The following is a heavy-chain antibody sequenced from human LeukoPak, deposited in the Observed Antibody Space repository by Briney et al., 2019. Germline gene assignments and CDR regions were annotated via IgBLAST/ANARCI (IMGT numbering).Heavy chain of an antibody. J-gene: IGHJ4*02. CDR3: ARENYGSGSYYVRDFDY. V-gene: IGHV1-18*04. D-gene: IGHD3-10*01. CDR1: GYTFTSYG. CDR2: ISAYNGNT. Sequence: VASVKVSCKASGYTFTSYGISWVRQAPGQGLEWMGWISAYNGNTNYAQKLQGRVTMTTDTSTSTAYMELRSLRSDDTAVYYCARENYGSGSYYVRDFDYWGQGTLVTVSS.